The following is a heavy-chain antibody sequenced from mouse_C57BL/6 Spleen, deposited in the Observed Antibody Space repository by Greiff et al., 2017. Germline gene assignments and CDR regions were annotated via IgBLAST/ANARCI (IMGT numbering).Heavy chain of an antibody. CDR3: ARPGYDGYYFDY. D-gene: IGHD2-3*01. V-gene: IGHV5-6*01. Sequence: EVQLQQSGGDLVKPGGSLKLSCAASGFTFSSYGMSWVRQTPDKRLEWVATISSGGSYTYYPDSVKGRFTISRDNAKNTLYLQMSSLKSEDTAMYYCARPGYDGYYFDYWGQGTTLTVSS. CDR2: ISSGGSYT. CDR1: GFTFSSYG. J-gene: IGHJ2*01.